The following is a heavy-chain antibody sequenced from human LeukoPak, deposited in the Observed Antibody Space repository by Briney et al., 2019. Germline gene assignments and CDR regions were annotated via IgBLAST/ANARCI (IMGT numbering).Heavy chain of an antibody. J-gene: IGHJ4*02. Sequence: GASVKVSCKASGYTFTGYYMHWVRQAPGQGLEWMGWINPNSGGTNYAQKFQGRVTTTRDTSISTAYMELSRLRSDDTAVYYCARVLTVAGTEVLDYWGQGTLVTVSS. CDR1: GYTFTGYY. CDR3: ARVLTVAGTEVLDY. D-gene: IGHD6-19*01. V-gene: IGHV1-2*02. CDR2: INPNSGGT.